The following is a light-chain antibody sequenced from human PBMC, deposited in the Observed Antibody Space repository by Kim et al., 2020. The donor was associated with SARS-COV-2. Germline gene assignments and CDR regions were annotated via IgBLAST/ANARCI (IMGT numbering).Light chain of an antibody. CDR1: SGHSSYA. J-gene: IGLJ3*02. CDR3: QTWGTCIWV. V-gene: IGLV4-69*01. Sequence: QLVLTQSPSASASLGASVKLTCTLSSGHSSYAIAWHQQQPEKGPRYLMKLNSDGSHSKGDGIPDRFSGSSSGAERYLIISSLQSEDEADYYCQTWGTCIWVFGGGTQLTVL. CDR2: LNSDGSH.